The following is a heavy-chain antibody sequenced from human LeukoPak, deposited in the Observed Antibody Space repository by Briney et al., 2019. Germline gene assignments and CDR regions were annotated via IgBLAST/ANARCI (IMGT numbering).Heavy chain of an antibody. CDR1: GESFSGYF. J-gene: IGHJ4*02. Sequence: SETLSLTCAVYGESFSGYFWNWIRQPPGKGLEWIGEINHSGSTSNHNPSLKSRVTMSVDTSKNQFSLKLSSVTAADTAVYYCASGIAAAGSFDYWGQGTLVTVSS. CDR2: INHSGSTS. D-gene: IGHD6-13*01. CDR3: ASGIAAAGSFDY. V-gene: IGHV4-34*01.